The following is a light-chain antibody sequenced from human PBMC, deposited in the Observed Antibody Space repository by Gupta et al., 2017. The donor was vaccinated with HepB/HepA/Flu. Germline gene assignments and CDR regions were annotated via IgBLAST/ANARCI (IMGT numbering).Light chain of an antibody. CDR2: QDS. CDR1: KLGDKY. CDR3: QAWDSSTAAV. V-gene: IGLV3-1*01. J-gene: IGLJ2*01. Sequence: SYELTQPPSVSVSPGQTASITCSGDKLGDKYACWYQQKPGQSPVLVIYQDSKRPSGIPERFSGSNSGNTATLTISGTQAMDEADYYCQAWDSSTAAVFGGGTNLTVL.